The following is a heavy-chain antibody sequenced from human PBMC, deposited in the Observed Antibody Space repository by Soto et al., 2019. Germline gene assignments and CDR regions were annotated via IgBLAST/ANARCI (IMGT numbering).Heavy chain of an antibody. D-gene: IGHD6-13*01. V-gene: IGHV1-18*01. CDR1: GYTFTSYG. Sequence: QVQLVQSGAEVKKPGASVKVSCKASGYTFTSYGISWVRQAPGQGLEWMGWISAYNGNTNYAQKLQGRVTMTTDTXTTXAYMELRSLRSDDTAVYYCARGDSSSWSNKGDFDFWGQGTLVTVSS. J-gene: IGHJ4*02. CDR2: ISAYNGNT. CDR3: ARGDSSSWSNKGDFDF.